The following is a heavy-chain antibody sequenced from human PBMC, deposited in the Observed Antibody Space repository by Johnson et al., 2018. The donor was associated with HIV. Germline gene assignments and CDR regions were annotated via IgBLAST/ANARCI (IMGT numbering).Heavy chain of an antibody. V-gene: IGHV3-20*04. D-gene: IGHD3-16*02. J-gene: IGHJ3*01. CDR2: INWNGGST. CDR1: GFTFDDYG. CDR3: TTDQNDIWSYRFGVDF. Sequence: VQLVESGGGVVRPGRSLRLSCAASGFTFDDYGMTWVRQPPGKGLEWVSGINWNGGSTGYADSVKGRFTISRDDSKNTLYLQMNSLKTEDTAVYFCTTDQNDIWSYRFGVDFWGQGTMVTVSS.